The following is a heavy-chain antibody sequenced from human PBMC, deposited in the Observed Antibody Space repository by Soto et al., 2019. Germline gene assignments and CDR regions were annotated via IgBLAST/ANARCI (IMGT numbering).Heavy chain of an antibody. CDR2: IIPIFGTT. Sequence: SVKVSCKPSGGSFSSYSITWVRQAPGQGLEWMGGIIPIFGTTNSAQKFRERLTITADLSTTTAYMELSSLRSEDTAVYYCATEAHSGYDSLYYYYGMDVWGQGTTVTV. V-gene: IGHV1-69*13. CDR3: ATEAHSGYDSLYYYYGMDV. CDR1: GGSFSSYS. D-gene: IGHD5-12*01. J-gene: IGHJ6*02.